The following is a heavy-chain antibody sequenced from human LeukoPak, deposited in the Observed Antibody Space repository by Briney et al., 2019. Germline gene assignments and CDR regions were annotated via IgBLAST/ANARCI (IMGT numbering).Heavy chain of an antibody. CDR3: ARDYSSSWNENYFDY. V-gene: IGHV3-53*01. CDR2: LYSGGST. D-gene: IGHD6-13*01. Sequence: GGSLRLSCAASGFSVSSKYMIWVRQAPGMGLEWVSVLYSGGSTYYADSVKGRFTISRDNSKNTLYLQMNSLRAEDTAVYYCARDYSSSWNENYFDYWGQGTLVTVSS. J-gene: IGHJ4*02. CDR1: GFSVSSKY.